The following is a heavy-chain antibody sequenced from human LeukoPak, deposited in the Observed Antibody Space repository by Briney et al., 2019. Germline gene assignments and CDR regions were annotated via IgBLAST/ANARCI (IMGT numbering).Heavy chain of an antibody. CDR1: GFTFSSYS. Sequence: GGSLRLSCAASGFTFSSYSMHWVRQAPGKGLEWVALISYDGSNKYYPDSVKGRFTISRDNSKNTLYLQMNSLRAEDTAVYYCAKAPRGYSGYDNSYFDYWGQGTLVTVSS. J-gene: IGHJ4*02. D-gene: IGHD5-12*01. CDR3: AKAPRGYSGYDNSYFDY. V-gene: IGHV3-30*18. CDR2: ISYDGSNK.